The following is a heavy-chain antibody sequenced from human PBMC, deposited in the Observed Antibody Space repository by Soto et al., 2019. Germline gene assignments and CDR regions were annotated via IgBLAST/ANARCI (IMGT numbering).Heavy chain of an antibody. V-gene: IGHV3-23*01. D-gene: IGHD3-16*01. CDR3: AKGGYYSLFDI. Sequence: GGSLRLSCVASGFPFSSYAMSWVRQIPGKGLEWVSGISGSGGRTYYADSVKGRFTISRDNSNNTLSLQMHFLRVEDTAVYFCAKGGYYSLFDIWGQGTMVTVSS. CDR2: ISGSGGRT. CDR1: GFPFSSYA. J-gene: IGHJ3*02.